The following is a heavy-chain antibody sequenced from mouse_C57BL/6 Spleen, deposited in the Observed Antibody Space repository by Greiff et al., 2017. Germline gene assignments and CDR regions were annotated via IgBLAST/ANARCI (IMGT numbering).Heavy chain of an antibody. CDR2: IDPNSGGT. D-gene: IGHD2-4*01. CDR3: ATDYDYGGGHYYAMDY. CDR1: GYTFTSYW. J-gene: IGHJ4*01. V-gene: IGHV1-72*01. Sequence: QVQLQQPGAELVKPGASVKLSCKASGYTFTSYWMHWVKQRPGRGLEWIGRIDPNSGGTKYNEKFKSKATLTVDKPSSTAYMQRSSLTSEDSAVYYCATDYDYGGGHYYAMDYWGQGTSVTVSS.